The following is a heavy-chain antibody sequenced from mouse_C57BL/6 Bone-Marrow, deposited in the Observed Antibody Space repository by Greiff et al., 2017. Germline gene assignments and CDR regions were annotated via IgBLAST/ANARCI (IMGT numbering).Heavy chain of an antibody. Sequence: QVQLQQSGPELVKPGASVKISCKASGYTFTDYYINWVKQRPGQGLEWIGWIFPGSGSTYYNEKFKGKATLTVDKSSSTAYMLLSSLTSEDSAFXVCARWGDYGSWYDDWGQGTTLTVSA. V-gene: IGHV1-75*01. CDR1: GYTFTDYY. D-gene: IGHD1-1*01. CDR3: ARWGDYGSWYDD. J-gene: IGHJ2*01. CDR2: IFPGSGST.